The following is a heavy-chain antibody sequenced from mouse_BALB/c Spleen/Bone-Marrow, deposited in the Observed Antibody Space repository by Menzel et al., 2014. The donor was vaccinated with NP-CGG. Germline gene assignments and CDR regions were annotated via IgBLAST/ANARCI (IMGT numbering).Heavy chain of an antibody. CDR3: ARGRNWEDFDY. CDR2: ISSGSSTI. Sequence: EVMLVESGGGLVQPGGSRKLSCAASGFTFSSFGMHWVRQAPERGLEWVAYISSGSSTIFYADTVKGRFTISRDNPKNTLFLQMTSLRSEDTAMYYCARGRNWEDFDYWGQGTTLTVSS. V-gene: IGHV5-17*02. CDR1: GFTFSSFG. J-gene: IGHJ2*01. D-gene: IGHD4-1*01.